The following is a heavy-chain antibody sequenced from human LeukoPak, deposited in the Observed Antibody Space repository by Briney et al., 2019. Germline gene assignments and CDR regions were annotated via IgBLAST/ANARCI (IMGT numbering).Heavy chain of an antibody. J-gene: IGHJ5*02. Sequence: GGSLRLSCAASGFTFSSYSMNWVRQAPGKGLEWVSSISSSSSYIYYADSVKGRFTISRDNAKNSLYLQMNSLRAEDTAVYYCARDEYYGSGPNWFDPWGQGTLVTVSS. V-gene: IGHV3-21*01. CDR2: ISSSSSYI. CDR3: ARDEYYGSGPNWFDP. D-gene: IGHD3-10*01. CDR1: GFTFSSYS.